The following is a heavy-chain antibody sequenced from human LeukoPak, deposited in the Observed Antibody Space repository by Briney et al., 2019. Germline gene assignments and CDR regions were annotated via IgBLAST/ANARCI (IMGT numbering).Heavy chain of an antibody. Sequence: SETLSLTCTVSGGSISSYYWSWIRQPPGKGLEWIGYIYYSGSTNYNPSLKSRVTISVDTSKNQFSLKLSSVTAADTAVYYCARGLHGYSYGYVDYWGQGTLVTVSS. D-gene: IGHD5-18*01. CDR1: GGSISSYY. CDR2: IYYSGST. J-gene: IGHJ4*02. V-gene: IGHV4-59*12. CDR3: ARGLHGYSYGYVDY.